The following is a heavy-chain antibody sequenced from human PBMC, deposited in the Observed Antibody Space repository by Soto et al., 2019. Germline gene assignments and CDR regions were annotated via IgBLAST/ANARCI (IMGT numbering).Heavy chain of an antibody. CDR3: AKDAKDFWSGYPDY. D-gene: IGHD3-3*01. V-gene: IGHV3-43*01. CDR1: GFTFDDYT. CDR2: ISWDGGST. J-gene: IGHJ4*02. Sequence: EVQLVESGGVVVQPGGSLRLSCAASGFTFDDYTMHWVRQAPGKGLEWVSLISWDGGSTYYADSVKGRFTISRDNSKNPLYLQMNSLRTEDTALYYCAKDAKDFWSGYPDYWGQGTLVTVSS.